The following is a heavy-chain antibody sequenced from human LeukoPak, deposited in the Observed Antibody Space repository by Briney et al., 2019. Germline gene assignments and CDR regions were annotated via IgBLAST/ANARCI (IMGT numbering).Heavy chain of an antibody. V-gene: IGHV3-21*01. CDR1: GFTFSSYS. D-gene: IGHD6-13*01. CDR3: ARSFLSIAAAATDY. CDR2: ISSSSSYI. J-gene: IGHJ4*02. Sequence: GGSLRLSCAASGFTFSSYSMNWVRQAPGKGLEWVSSISSSSSYIYYADSVKGRFTISRDNAKNSLYLQMNSLRAEDTAVYYRARSFLSIAAAATDYWGQGTLVTVSS.